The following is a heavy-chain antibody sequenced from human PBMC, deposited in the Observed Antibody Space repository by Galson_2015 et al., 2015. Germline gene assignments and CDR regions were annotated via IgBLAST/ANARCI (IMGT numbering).Heavy chain of an antibody. CDR3: ASWGGTMVRGVITGYYYYYMDV. Sequence: SVKVSCKASGGTFSSYAIGWVRQAPGQGLEWMGGIIPIFGTANYAQKFQGRVTITADESTSTAYMELSSLRSEDTAVYHCASWGGTMVRGVITGYYYYYMDVWGKGTTVTVSS. CDR1: GGTFSSYA. CDR2: IIPIFGTA. J-gene: IGHJ6*03. D-gene: IGHD3-10*01. V-gene: IGHV1-69*13.